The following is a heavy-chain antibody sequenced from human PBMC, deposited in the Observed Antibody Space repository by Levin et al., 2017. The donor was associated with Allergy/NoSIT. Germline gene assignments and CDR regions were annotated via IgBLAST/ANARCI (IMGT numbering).Heavy chain of an antibody. J-gene: IGHJ2*01. CDR1: GFNFRSYG. CDR2: IWYDDGGDR. CDR3: ARGSPSTENWYLCL. Sequence: GGSLRLSCEASGFNFRSYGMHWVRQAPGKGLEWVAIIWYDDGGDRYYADSVQGRLTISRDNSKNTLYLDIHSMRDEDTGIYFCARGSPSTENWYLCLWGRGTLVTVSS. V-gene: IGHV3-33*01. D-gene: IGHD2-15*01.